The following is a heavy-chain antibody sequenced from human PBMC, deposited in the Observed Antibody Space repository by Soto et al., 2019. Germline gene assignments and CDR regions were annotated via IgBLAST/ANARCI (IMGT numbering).Heavy chain of an antibody. CDR1: GFTFSSYA. D-gene: IGHD3-16*01. V-gene: IGHV3-23*01. Sequence: EVQLLESGGGLVQPGGSLRLSCAASGFTFSSYAMSWVRQAPGKGLEWVSAISGSGGSTYYADSVRGRFTISRDNSKNTLYLQMNSLRAEDTAVYYCAKDRGSFGGVISDYWGQGTLVTVSS. CDR2: ISGSGGST. J-gene: IGHJ4*02. CDR3: AKDRGSFGGVISDY.